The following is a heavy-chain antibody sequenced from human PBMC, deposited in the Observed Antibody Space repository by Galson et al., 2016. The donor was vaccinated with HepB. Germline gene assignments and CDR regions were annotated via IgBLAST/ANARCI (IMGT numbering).Heavy chain of an antibody. CDR1: GYTFSSYG. J-gene: IGHJ4*02. V-gene: IGHV1-18*01. Sequence: SVKVSCKASGYTFSSYGINWVRQAPGQGLEWMGWISGYNGNTNYAQKLQGRVTMTTDTSTSTVHMELRSLRSDDTAVYYCSRGHCSSGNCYLPTATYFFDHWGQGTLVTVSS. CDR2: ISGYNGNT. D-gene: IGHD2-15*01. CDR3: SRGHCSSGNCYLPTATYFFDH.